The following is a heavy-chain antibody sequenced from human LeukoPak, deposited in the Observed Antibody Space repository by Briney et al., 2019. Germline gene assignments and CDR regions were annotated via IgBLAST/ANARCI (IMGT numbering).Heavy chain of an antibody. CDR1: GFTFSTHW. D-gene: IGHD5-24*01. J-gene: IGHJ2*01. Sequence: GSLRLSCAASGFTFSTHWMHWARQAPGKGLEWVSRMNSDGSSSSYADSVKGRFTISRDNAKSTLYLQMNSLRAEDTAVYYCARGGDGSNIYWYFDLWGRGTLVTVSS. CDR2: MNSDGSSS. V-gene: IGHV3-74*01. CDR3: ARGGDGSNIYWYFDL.